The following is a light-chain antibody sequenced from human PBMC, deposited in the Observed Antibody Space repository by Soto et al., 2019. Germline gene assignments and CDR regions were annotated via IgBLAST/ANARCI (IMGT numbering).Light chain of an antibody. CDR2: GNS. Sequence: QSVLTQPPSVSGAPGQRVTISCTGSSSNIGAGYDVHWYQQLPGTAPKLLIYGNSNRPSGVPDRFSGSKSGTSASLAITGRQAEDEAADYCQSYDSSLSGYVVFGGGTQLTVL. CDR1: SSNIGAGYD. V-gene: IGLV1-40*01. CDR3: QSYDSSLSGYVV. J-gene: IGLJ2*01.